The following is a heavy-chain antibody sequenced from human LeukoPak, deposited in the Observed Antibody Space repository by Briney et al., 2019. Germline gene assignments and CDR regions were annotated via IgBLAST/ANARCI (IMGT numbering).Heavy chain of an antibody. J-gene: IGHJ2*01. D-gene: IGHD2-15*01. CDR1: GYSISSGYY. V-gene: IGHV4-38-2*02. Sequence: PSETLSLTCTVSGYSISSGYYWGWIRQPPGKGLEWIGSIYHSGSTYYNPSLKSRVTILVDTSKNQFSLKLSSVAAADTAVYNCAREKYCSGGSCYPYGYFDLWGRGTLVTVSS. CDR2: IYHSGST. CDR3: AREKYCSGGSCYPYGYFDL.